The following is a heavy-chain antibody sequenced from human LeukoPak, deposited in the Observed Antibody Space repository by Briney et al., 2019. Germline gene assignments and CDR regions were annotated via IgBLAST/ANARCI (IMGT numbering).Heavy chain of an antibody. D-gene: IGHD6-19*01. V-gene: IGHV3-23*01. CDR1: GFTFSSYA. CDR2: ISGSGGRT. Sequence: GGSLRLSCAASGFTFSSYAMSWVRQAPGKGLEWVSSISGSGGRTHYADSVRGRFTISRDNSKNTLYLQMDSLRAEDTAVYYCAKDRAYSSGLGAFDIWGQGTMVTVSS. CDR3: AKDRAYSSGLGAFDI. J-gene: IGHJ3*02.